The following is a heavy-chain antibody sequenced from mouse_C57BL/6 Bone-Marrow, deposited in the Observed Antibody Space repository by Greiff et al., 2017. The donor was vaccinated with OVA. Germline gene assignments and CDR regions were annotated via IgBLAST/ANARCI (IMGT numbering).Heavy chain of an antibody. Sequence: VQLVESGAELARPGASVKLSCKASGYTFTSYGISWVKQRTGQGLEWIGEIYPRSGNTYYNEKFKGKATLTADKSSSTAYMELRSLTSEDSAVYFCARDTTVVGFDYWGQGTTLTVSS. CDR2: IYPRSGNT. J-gene: IGHJ2*01. V-gene: IGHV1-81*01. CDR3: ARDTTVVGFDY. D-gene: IGHD1-1*01. CDR1: GYTFTSYG.